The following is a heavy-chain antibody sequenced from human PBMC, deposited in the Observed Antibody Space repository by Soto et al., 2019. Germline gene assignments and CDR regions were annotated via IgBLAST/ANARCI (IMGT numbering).Heavy chain of an antibody. CDR1: GFVSNDYD. D-gene: IGHD2-21*01. CDR2: ISYDGRNK. J-gene: IGHJ5*02. V-gene: IGHV3-30*14. Sequence: QVQLAESGGGLVQPGRSLRLSCATSGFVSNDYDIHWVRQAPGKGLAWLASISYDGRNKYYADSVKGRFTISRDNSKNTLAREINSLGAEETGVYYCSRGRKGGLGAWGPGTLVTVSS. CDR3: SRGRKGGLGA.